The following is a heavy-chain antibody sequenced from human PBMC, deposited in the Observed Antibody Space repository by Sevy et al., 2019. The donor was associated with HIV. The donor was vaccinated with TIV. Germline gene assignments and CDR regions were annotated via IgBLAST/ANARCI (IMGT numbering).Heavy chain of an antibody. CDR2: IKQDMSEK. CDR3: ARAQQVTMLVVIGGLYFDF. J-gene: IGHJ4*02. D-gene: IGHD3-22*01. V-gene: IGHV3-7*01. CDR1: GFTFSSYW. Sequence: GGSLRLSCAASGFTFSSYWMTWVRQAPGKGLEWVANIKQDMSEKYYADSVKGRFTISRDNARNSLYRQMGSLRAEDTAVYYCARAQQVTMLVVIGGLYFDFWGQGTLVTVSS.